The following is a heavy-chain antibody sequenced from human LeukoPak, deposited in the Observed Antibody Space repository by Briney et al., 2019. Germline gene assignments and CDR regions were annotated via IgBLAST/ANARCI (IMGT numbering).Heavy chain of an antibody. D-gene: IGHD3-10*01. V-gene: IGHV3-21*01. CDR3: ARVGEYYYGSGSYYKGAPNYFDY. J-gene: IGHJ4*02. CDR2: ISSSSSYI. Sequence: GGSLRLSCAASGFTFSSYSMNWVRQAPGKGLEWVSSISSSSSYIYYADSVKGRFTISRDNAKNSLYLQMNSLRAEDTAVYYCARVGEYYYGSGSYYKGAPNYFDYWGQGTLVTVSS. CDR1: GFTFSSYS.